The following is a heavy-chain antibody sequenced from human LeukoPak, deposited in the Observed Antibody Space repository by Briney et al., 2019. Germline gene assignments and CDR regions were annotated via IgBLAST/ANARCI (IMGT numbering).Heavy chain of an antibody. V-gene: IGHV4-59*01. CDR3: ARDQAGYYCMDV. Sequence: SETLSLTCTVSGGSISSYYWSWIRQPPGKGLEWIGYIDYSGSTNYNPSLRSRVTMSVDTSKNRFSLKLTSVTAADTAVYYCARDQAGYYCMDVWGKGTTVTVSS. CDR1: GGSISSYY. CDR2: IDYSGST. J-gene: IGHJ6*03.